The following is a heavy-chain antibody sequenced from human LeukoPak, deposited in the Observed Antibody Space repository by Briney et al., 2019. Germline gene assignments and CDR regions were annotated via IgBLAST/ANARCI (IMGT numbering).Heavy chain of an antibody. V-gene: IGHV3-23*01. D-gene: IGHD2-2*01. CDR3: AKDKVVVEVAAFDY. CDR2: ISGSGGST. J-gene: IGHJ4*02. Sequence: GGSLRLSFAASGFTFSSYAMSWVRQAPGKGLEWVSAISGSGGSTYYADSVKGRFTISRDNSKNTLYLQMNSLRAEDTAVYYCAKDKVVVEVAAFDYWGQGTLVTVSS. CDR1: GFTFSSYA.